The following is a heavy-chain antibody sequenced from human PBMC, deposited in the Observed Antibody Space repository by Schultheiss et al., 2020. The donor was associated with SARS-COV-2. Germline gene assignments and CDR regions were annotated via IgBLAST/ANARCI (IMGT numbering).Heavy chain of an antibody. D-gene: IGHD3-9*01. J-gene: IGHJ5*02. Sequence: GSLRLSCAASGFTVSSNYMSWVRQAPGKGLEWIGYMYYSGRTYQNPSLKGRVTTSIDTSKNQFSLRLSSVTAADTAVYYCARQGISRYFETSDPWGQGTLVTVSS. CDR3: ARQGISRYFETSDP. CDR2: MYYSGRT. CDR1: GFTVSSNY. V-gene: IGHV4-59*08.